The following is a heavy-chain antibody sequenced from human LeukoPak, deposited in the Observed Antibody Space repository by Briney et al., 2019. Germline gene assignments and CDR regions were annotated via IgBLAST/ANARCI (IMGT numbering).Heavy chain of an antibody. CDR2: IHTSGST. Sequence: SETLSLTCTVSGGSITSYYWTYIRQPAGKGLEWIGRIHTSGSTNYNLSLKSRVTMSVDTSKNQFSLNLSSVTAADTAMYYCAREFSGTSIAARVFDSWGQGTLVTASS. CDR1: GGSITSYY. J-gene: IGHJ4*02. CDR3: AREFSGTSIAARVFDS. V-gene: IGHV4-4*07. D-gene: IGHD6-6*01.